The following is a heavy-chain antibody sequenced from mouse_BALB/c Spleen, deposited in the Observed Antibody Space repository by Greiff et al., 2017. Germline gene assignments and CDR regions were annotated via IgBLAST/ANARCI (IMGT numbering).Heavy chain of an antibody. Sequence: VQLQQSGPGLVKPSQTVSLTCTVTGISITTGNYRWSWIRQFPGNKLEWIGYIYYSGTITYNPSLTSRTTITRDTSKNQFFLEMNSLTAEDTATYYCARGYDYEFAYWGQGTLVTVSA. D-gene: IGHD2-4*01. CDR3: ARGYDYEFAY. CDR1: GISITTGNYR. J-gene: IGHJ3*01. CDR2: IYYSGTI. V-gene: IGHV3-5*02.